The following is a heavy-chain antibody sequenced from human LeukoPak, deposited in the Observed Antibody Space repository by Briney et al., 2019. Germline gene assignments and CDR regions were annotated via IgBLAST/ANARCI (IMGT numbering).Heavy chain of an antibody. CDR2: VYSSGNT. V-gene: IGHV4-4*08. Sequence: KPSETLSLTCTVSGGSITNYYWSWIRQPPGKGLEWIGYVYSSGNTNYNPSLKSRVTISLDTSKNQFSLKLSSVTAADTAVYYCATYHYYDSSGYDYWGQGTLVTVSS. D-gene: IGHD3-22*01. CDR1: GGSITNYY. J-gene: IGHJ4*02. CDR3: ATYHYYDSSGYDY.